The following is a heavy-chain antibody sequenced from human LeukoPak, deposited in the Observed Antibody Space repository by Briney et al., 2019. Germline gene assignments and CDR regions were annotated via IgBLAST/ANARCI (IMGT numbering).Heavy chain of an antibody. CDR2: IILGSGNT. Sequence: ASVKVSCKASGFTFSTSTVQWVRQARGQRLEWVGWIILGSGNTRYAQNYQERVTISRDMSTSTVYMELNSLRSEDTAVYHCAAERYTDGCCWFDPWGQGTLVTVSS. D-gene: IGHD1-14*01. V-gene: IGHV1-58*01. CDR1: GFTFSTST. CDR3: AAERYTDGCCWFDP. J-gene: IGHJ5*02.